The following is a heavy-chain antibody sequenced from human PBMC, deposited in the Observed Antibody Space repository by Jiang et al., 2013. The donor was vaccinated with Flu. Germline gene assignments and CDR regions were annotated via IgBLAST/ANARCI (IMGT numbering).Heavy chain of an antibody. CDR3: ARHGEDYDILTGYYPYYYYYGMDV. Sequence: VQLVESGAEVKKPGESLRISCKGSGYSFTSYWISWVRQMPGKGLEWMGRIDPSDSYTNYSPSFQGHVTISADKSISTAYLQWSSLKASDTAMYYCARHGEDYDILTGYYPYYYYYGMDVWGQGTTVTVSS. D-gene: IGHD3-9*01. CDR2: IDPSDSYT. CDR1: GYSFTSYW. J-gene: IGHJ6*02. V-gene: IGHV5-10-1*03.